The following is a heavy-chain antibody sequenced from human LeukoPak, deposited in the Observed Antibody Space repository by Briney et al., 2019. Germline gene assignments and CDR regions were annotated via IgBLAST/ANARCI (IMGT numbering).Heavy chain of an antibody. V-gene: IGHV3-30*03. CDR1: GFTFSNYG. CDR3: ARDGGLLWFGELTTDV. CDR2: ISYDGSNK. D-gene: IGHD3-10*01. J-gene: IGHJ6*02. Sequence: GGSLRLSCAASGFTFSNYGMHWVRQAPGKGLEWVAVISYDGSNKYYADSVMGRFTISRDNSKNTLYLQMNSLRAEDTAVYYCARDGGLLWFGELTTDVWGQGTTVTVSS.